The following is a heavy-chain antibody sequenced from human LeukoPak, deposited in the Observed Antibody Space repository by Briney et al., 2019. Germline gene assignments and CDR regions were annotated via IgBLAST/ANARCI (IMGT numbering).Heavy chain of an antibody. Sequence: SETLSLTCTVSGGSISSSSYYWGWIRQPPGKGLEWIGSIYYSGSTYYNPSLKSRVTISVDTSKNQFSLKLSSVTAADTAVYYCARDPGGSSSFGVWGKGTTVTVSS. D-gene: IGHD6-13*01. V-gene: IGHV4-39*07. CDR1: GGSISSSSYY. CDR3: ARDPGGSSSFGV. CDR2: IYYSGST. J-gene: IGHJ6*04.